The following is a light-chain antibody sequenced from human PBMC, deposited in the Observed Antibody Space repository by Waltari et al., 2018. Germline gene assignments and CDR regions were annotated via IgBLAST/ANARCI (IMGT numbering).Light chain of an antibody. Sequence: EIVMTQSQATLSVSPGERATLSCRSSNSVSSNLAWYQQTPGQAPRLLIYGASTRATGIPARFSGSGSGTEFTLTISSLQSEDFAVYYCQQYNNWPPMYTFGQGTKLEIK. CDR3: QQYNNWPPMYT. V-gene: IGKV3-15*01. J-gene: IGKJ2*01. CDR2: GAS. CDR1: NSVSSN.